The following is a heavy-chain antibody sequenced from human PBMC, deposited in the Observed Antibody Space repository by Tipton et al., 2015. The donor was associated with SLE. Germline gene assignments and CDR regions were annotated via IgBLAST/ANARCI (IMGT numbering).Heavy chain of an antibody. Sequence: SLRLSCAASGFNFRNYAMSWVRQPAGKGLEWVSTISGSGITTYYADSVKGRFTISRDNSKNTLYLQMNSLRAEDTAIYYCATRASGSYKYFDYWGQGTLVTVSS. D-gene: IGHD3-10*01. J-gene: IGHJ4*02. V-gene: IGHV3-23*01. CDR1: GFNFRNYA. CDR2: ISGSGITT. CDR3: ATRASGSYKYFDY.